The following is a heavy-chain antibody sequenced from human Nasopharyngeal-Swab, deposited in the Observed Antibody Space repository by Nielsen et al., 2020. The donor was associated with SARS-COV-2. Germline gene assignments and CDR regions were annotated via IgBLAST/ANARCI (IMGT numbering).Heavy chain of an antibody. D-gene: IGHD3-10*01. CDR1: GCSFTSYH. CDR2: INPSGGSA. J-gene: IGHJ4*02. V-gene: IGHV1-46*01. CDR3: ARDRYGSGSFLGY. Sequence: ASVKVSCKASGCSFTSYHMYWVRQAPGQGLEWMGIINPSGGSATYAQRFQGKVTMTRDTSTSTVFMELSSLKSEDTAVYYCARDRYGSGSFLGYWGQGTLVTVSS.